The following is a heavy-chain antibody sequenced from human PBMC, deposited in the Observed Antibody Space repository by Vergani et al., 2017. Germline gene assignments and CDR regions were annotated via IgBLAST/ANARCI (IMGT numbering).Heavy chain of an antibody. CDR3: AKRGYDPRDAFDI. D-gene: IGHD3-10*01. J-gene: IGHJ3*02. V-gene: IGHV5-10-1*03. CDR1: GYSFTSYW. Sequence: EVQLVQSGAEVKKPGESLRISCYGSGYSFTSYWISWVRQMPGKGLEWMGRIDPSDSYTNYSPSFRGHVTIAAGKSISTAYLQWSSLKASDTAMYYCAKRGYDPRDAFDIWGQGTMVTVSS. CDR2: IDPSDSYT.